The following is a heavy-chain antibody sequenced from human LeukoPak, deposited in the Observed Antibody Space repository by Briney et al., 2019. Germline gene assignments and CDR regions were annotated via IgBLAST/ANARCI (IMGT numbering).Heavy chain of an antibody. V-gene: IGHV3-53*01. D-gene: IGHD5-18*01. J-gene: IGHJ3*02. CDR3: ARDRGYSTFDI. Sequence: GSLRLSCAASGFTVSSNYMTWVRQAPGQGLEWVSVIYFGGTTYYADSVKGRFTISRDNSKNTVYLQMNSLRVEDTAVYYCARDRGYSTFDIWGQGTMVTVSS. CDR2: IYFGGTT. CDR1: GFTVSSNY.